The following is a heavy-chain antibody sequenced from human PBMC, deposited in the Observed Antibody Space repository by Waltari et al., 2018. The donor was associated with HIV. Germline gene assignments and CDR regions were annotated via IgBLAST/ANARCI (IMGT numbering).Heavy chain of an antibody. D-gene: IGHD3-10*01. J-gene: IGHJ4*02. V-gene: IGHV5-51*01. CDR2: NVPGHSAT. CDR1: GYSFTSYW. CDR3: ARPRFGEADPYFDY. Sequence: EVQLVQSGAEVKKPGESLKISCKGSGYSFTSYWIGRVRQISGKGLEWMGINVPGHSATRYSPSYQGQVTISAEKSISTAYLQWSSLKASDTAMYYCARPRFGEADPYFDYWGQGTLVTVSS.